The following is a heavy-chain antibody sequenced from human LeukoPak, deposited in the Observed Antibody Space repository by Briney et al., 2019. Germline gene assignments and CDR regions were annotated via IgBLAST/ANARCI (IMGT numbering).Heavy chain of an antibody. D-gene: IGHD5-12*01. CDR3: ARESGYSGYGEYYYYYYMDV. V-gene: IGHV1-69*06. CDR2: IIPIFGTA. J-gene: IGHJ6*03. Sequence: ASVKVSCKASGGTFSSYAISWVRQAPGQGLEWMGGIIPIFGTANYAQKFQGRVTITADKSTSTAYMELSSLRPEDTAVYYCARESGYSGYGEYYYYYYMDVWGKGTTVTVSS. CDR1: GGTFSSYA.